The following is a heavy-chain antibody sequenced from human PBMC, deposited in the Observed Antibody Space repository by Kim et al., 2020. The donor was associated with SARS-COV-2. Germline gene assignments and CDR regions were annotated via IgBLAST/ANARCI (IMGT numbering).Heavy chain of an antibody. J-gene: IGHJ4*02. Sequence: NPSLQSRVTVSVARSKNQYSLKLSPVTAADTAVYYCALGRYFDWLPFQYWGQGTLVTVSS. D-gene: IGHD3-9*01. CDR3: ALGRYFDWLPFQY. V-gene: IGHV4-30-2*01.